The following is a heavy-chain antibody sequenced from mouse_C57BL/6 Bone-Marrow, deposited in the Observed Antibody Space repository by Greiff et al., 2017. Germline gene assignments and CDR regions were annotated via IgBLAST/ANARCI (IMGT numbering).Heavy chain of an antibody. CDR2: ISDGCSYT. J-gene: IGHJ3*01. D-gene: IGHD1-1*01. V-gene: IGHV5-4*03. Sequence: EVMLVESGGGLVKPGGSLKLSCAASGFTFSSYAMSWVRQTPEKRLEWVATISDGCSYTYYPDNVKGRFTISRDNAKNNLYLQMSHLKSEDTSMYYFARGYYYGSSWFAYWGQGTLGTSSA. CDR3: ARGYYYGSSWFAY. CDR1: GFTFSSYA.